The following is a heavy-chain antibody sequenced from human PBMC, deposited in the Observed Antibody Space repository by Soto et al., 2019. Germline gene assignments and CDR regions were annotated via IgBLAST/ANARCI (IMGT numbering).Heavy chain of an antibody. J-gene: IGHJ4*02. CDR2: ISGSGGST. Sequence: GGSLRLSCAASGFTFSSYAMSWVRQAPGKGLEWVSAISGSGGSTYYADSVKGRFTISRDNSKNTLYLQMNSLRAEDTAVYYCAKDPIRDIVLMVYEGEVTLVFDYWGQGTLVTVSS. D-gene: IGHD2-8*01. V-gene: IGHV3-23*01. CDR1: GFTFSSYA. CDR3: AKDPIRDIVLMVYEGEVTLVFDY.